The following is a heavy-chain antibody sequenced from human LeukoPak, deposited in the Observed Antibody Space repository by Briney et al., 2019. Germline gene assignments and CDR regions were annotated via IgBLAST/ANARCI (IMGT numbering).Heavy chain of an antibody. V-gene: IGHV3-33*01. D-gene: IGHD3-10*01. Sequence: GRSLRLSCAAAGFTFSSYGMHWVRQAPGKGLEWVAVIWYDGSNKYYADSVKGRFTISRDNSKNTLYLQMNSLRAEDTAVYYCARDLHYYGSGSYPDYWGQGTLVTVSS. CDR2: IWYDGSNK. CDR1: GFTFSSYG. CDR3: ARDLHYYGSGSYPDY. J-gene: IGHJ4*02.